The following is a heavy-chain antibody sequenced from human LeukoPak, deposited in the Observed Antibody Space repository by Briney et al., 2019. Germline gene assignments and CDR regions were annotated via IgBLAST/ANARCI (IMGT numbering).Heavy chain of an antibody. Sequence: PGRSLRLSCTTSGFTFGDYAMSWVRQAPGKGLEWVSFIRRKANGGTTEYAASVKGRFSSSRDDSKSIAYLQMNSLKTEDTAVYFCTRVTYYYDNSGYFHFDSWGQGSLVTVSS. CDR3: TRVTYYYDNSGYFHFDS. V-gene: IGHV3-49*04. CDR2: IRRKANGGTT. J-gene: IGHJ4*02. CDR1: GFTFGDYA. D-gene: IGHD3-22*01.